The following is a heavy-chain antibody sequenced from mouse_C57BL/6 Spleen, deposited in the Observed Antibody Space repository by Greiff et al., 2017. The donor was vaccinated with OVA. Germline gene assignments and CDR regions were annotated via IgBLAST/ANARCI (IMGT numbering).Heavy chain of an antibody. CDR2: IDPEDGDT. J-gene: IGHJ4*01. CDR3: TTGYGSSDGAMDY. CDR1: GFNITDYY. Sequence: EVQLQQSGAELVRPGASVKLSCTASGFNITDYYMHWVKQRPEQGLEWIGRIDPEDGDTEYAPKFQGKATMTADTSSNTAYLQHRSLTSEDTAVYYCTTGYGSSDGAMDYWGQGTSVTVSS. D-gene: IGHD1-1*01. V-gene: IGHV14-1*01.